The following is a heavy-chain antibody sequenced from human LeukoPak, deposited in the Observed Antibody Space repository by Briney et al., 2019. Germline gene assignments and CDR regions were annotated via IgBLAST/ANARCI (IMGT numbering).Heavy chain of an antibody. Sequence: PGGSLRLSCAPPGFTFISYAMSWVRQALGKGLEWVSAINGSGGSTYYADSVKGRFTISRDNSKNTLYLQMNSLRAEDTAVYYCAKDPYYDSSGDDYWGQGTLVTVSS. D-gene: IGHD3-22*01. CDR1: GFTFISYA. CDR3: AKDPYYDSSGDDY. CDR2: INGSGGST. V-gene: IGHV3-23*01. J-gene: IGHJ4*02.